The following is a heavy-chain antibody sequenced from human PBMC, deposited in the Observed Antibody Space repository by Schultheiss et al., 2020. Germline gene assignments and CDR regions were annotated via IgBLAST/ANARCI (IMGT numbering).Heavy chain of an antibody. CDR2: ISGSGGST. Sequence: WGSVRLSCAASGFTFSNYANSWVRQAPGKGLEWVSAISGSGGSTYYADSVKGRFTISRANAKNTLYLQMNSLRVEDTAVYYCARDGAARLPGPFDYWGQGTLVTVSS. CDR3: ARDGAARLPGPFDY. D-gene: IGHD6-6*01. CDR1: GFTFSNYA. V-gene: IGHV3-23*01. J-gene: IGHJ4*02.